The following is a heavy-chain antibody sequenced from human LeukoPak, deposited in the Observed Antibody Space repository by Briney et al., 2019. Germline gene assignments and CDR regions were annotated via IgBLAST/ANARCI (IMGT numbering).Heavy chain of an antibody. J-gene: IGHJ4*02. CDR2: IIPILGIA. D-gene: IGHD3-10*01. Sequence: ASVKVFCKASGGTFSSYAISWVRQAPGQGLEWMGRIIPILGIANYAQKFQGRVTITADKSTSTAYMELSSLRSEDTAVYYCARFSYGSGSYHYDYWGQGTLVTVSS. CDR3: ARFSYGSGSYHYDY. V-gene: IGHV1-69*04. CDR1: GGTFSSYA.